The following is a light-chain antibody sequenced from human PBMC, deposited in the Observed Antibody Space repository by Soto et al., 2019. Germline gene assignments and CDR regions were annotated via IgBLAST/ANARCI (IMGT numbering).Light chain of an antibody. CDR3: ASWADSLRGGV. J-gene: IGLJ7*01. Sequence: QAVVTQTPSASGTPGQRVTISCSGSGSNIGSNYVYWYQQLPGTAPRLLIYRSRERPSGVPDRFSGSKSGTSAYLVITGLRSEDEADYYCASWADSLRGGVFGGGTQLTVL. V-gene: IGLV1-47*01. CDR1: GSNIGSNY. CDR2: RSR.